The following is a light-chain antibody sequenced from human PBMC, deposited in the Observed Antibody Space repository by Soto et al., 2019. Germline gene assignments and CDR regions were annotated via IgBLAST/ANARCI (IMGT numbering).Light chain of an antibody. CDR1: QIIDTY. Sequence: DIHMTQSPSSLYASVGDRVTITYRASQIIDTYLNWYQQKGGKAPKLLVYGVSKLQSGVPPRFSGSGSGTEFTLTITGLQPEDFATYYCQQSYSSPLLAFGGGTKVEIK. CDR3: QQSYSSPLLA. CDR2: GVS. V-gene: IGKV1-39*01. J-gene: IGKJ4*01.